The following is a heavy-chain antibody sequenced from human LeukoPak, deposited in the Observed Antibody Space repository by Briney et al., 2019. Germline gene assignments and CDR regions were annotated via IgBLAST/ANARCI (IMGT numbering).Heavy chain of an antibody. CDR3: AKNGNYGDYFDY. J-gene: IGHJ4*02. Sequence: GRSLRLSCAASGFTFDDYFMHWVRQAPGKGLEWVSGINWNSNTIRYADSVKGRFTISRDNAKSSLYLQMNSLRAEDTALYYCAKNGNYGDYFDYWGQGTLVTVSS. V-gene: IGHV3-9*01. CDR2: INWNSNTI. D-gene: IGHD4-17*01. CDR1: GFTFDDYF.